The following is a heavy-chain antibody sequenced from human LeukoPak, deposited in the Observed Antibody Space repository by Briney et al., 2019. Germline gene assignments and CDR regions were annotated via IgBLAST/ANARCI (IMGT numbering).Heavy chain of an antibody. J-gene: IGHJ3*01. CDR3: ARFPWAHCSEC. V-gene: IGHV3-53*01. Sequence: GGSLRLSCAASGFSVSNTYMTWVRQARGKGLEWVSVIYTAGNTYYTDSVKGRFAISRDNSKNTVFLQMNSLRAEDTAVYYCARFPWAHCSECWGQGTMVTVSS. CDR2: IYTAGNT. CDR1: GFSVSNTY. D-gene: IGHD2-15*01.